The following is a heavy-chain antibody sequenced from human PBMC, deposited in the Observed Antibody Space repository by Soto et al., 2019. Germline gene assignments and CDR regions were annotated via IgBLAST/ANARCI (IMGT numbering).Heavy chain of an antibody. D-gene: IGHD1-20*01. CDR2: IIPIFGTA. CDR1: GGTFSSYA. V-gene: IGHV1-69*13. CDR3: ARDLTGTSAYNWFDP. J-gene: IGHJ5*02. Sequence: SVKVSCKASGGTFSSYAISWVRQAPGQGLEWMGGIIPIFGTANYAQKFQGRVTITADESTCTAYMELSSLRSEDTAVYYCARDLTGTSAYNWFDPWGQGTLVTVSS.